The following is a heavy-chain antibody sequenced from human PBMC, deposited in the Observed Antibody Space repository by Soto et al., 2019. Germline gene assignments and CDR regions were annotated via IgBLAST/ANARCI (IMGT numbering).Heavy chain of an antibody. CDR3: AQDMKAGVAGSSEI. CDR2: ITSSGRST. Sequence: EVQLLESGGDLAQPGGSLRLSCAASGFTFSSYAMSWVRQAPGKGLEWVATITSSGRSTYYADSVKGRFTISRDNSKNTLYLQMNSLRGEDTAVKYCAQDMKAGVAGSSEIWGQGTMVTVSS. D-gene: IGHD6-19*01. CDR1: GFTFSSYA. J-gene: IGHJ3*02. V-gene: IGHV3-23*01.